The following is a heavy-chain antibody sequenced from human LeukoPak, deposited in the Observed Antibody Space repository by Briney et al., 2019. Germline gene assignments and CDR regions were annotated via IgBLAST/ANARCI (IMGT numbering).Heavy chain of an antibody. D-gene: IGHD3-22*01. J-gene: IGHJ3*02. CDR2: IKQDGSEK. CDR3: ARFSYYYDSSGYYYEGQAFDI. Sequence: GGSLRLSCAASGFTFSSYGMHWVRQAPGKGLEWVANIKQDGSEKYYVDSVKGRFTISRDNAKNSLYLQMNSLRAEDTAVYYCARFSYYYDSSGYYYEGQAFDIWGQGTMVTVSS. V-gene: IGHV3-7*01. CDR1: GFTFSSYG.